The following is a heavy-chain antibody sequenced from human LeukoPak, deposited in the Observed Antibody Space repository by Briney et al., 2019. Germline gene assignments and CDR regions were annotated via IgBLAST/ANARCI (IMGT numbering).Heavy chain of an antibody. J-gene: IGHJ4*02. CDR3: ARDDTSAWRSYYVDY. V-gene: IGHV4-39*02. Sequence: SETLSLTCTVSGGSISSSSYYWGWIRQPPGQGLEWIGSICYSGSTYSNPSLKSRVTISVDTSKNQYSLKLSPVTAADTAVYYCARDDTSAWRSYYVDYGGQGTLDTVPS. D-gene: IGHD6-19*01. CDR1: GGSISSSSYY. CDR2: ICYSGST.